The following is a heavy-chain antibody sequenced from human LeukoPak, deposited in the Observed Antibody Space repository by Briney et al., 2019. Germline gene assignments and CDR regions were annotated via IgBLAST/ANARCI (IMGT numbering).Heavy chain of an antibody. Sequence: SETLSLTCAVYGGSFSGYYWSWIRQPPGKGLEWIGEINHSGSTNYNPSLKSRVTISVDTSKNQFSLKLSSVTAADTAVYYCARREYYGSFDPWGQGTLVTVSS. CDR1: GGSFSGYY. CDR3: ARREYYGSFDP. V-gene: IGHV4-34*01. J-gene: IGHJ5*02. D-gene: IGHD3-10*01. CDR2: INHSGST.